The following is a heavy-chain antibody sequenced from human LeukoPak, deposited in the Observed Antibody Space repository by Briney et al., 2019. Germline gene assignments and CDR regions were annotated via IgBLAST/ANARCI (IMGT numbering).Heavy chain of an antibody. D-gene: IGHD3-22*01. CDR2: IYSGGST. CDR1: GFTVSSNY. J-gene: IGHJ6*02. CDR3: ARVSRYYYDSSGYYSPFYGMDV. Sequence: SGGSLRLSCAASGFTVSSNYMSWVRQAPGKALEWVSVIYSGGSTYYADSVKGRFTISRDNSKSTLYLQMNSLRADDTAVYYCARVSRYYYDSSGYYSPFYGMDVWGQGTTVNVSS. V-gene: IGHV3-66*01.